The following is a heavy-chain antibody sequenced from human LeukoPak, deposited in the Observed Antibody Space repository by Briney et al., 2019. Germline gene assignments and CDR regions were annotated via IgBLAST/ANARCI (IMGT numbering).Heavy chain of an antibody. V-gene: IGHV3-48*03. Sequence: PGGSLRLSCAASGFTFSSYEMNWVRQAPGKGLEWVSYISESSSTIYYADSVKGRFTISRDNARNSLYLQMNRLRVEDTAVYYCARDQSGYYRWFDPWGQGTLVTVSS. CDR1: GFTFSSYE. CDR2: ISESSSTI. J-gene: IGHJ5*02. CDR3: ARDQSGYYRWFDP. D-gene: IGHD5-12*01.